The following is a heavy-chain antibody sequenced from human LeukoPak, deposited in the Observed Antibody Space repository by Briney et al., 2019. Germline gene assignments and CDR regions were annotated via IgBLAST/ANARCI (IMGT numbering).Heavy chain of an antibody. Sequence: QPGGSLRLSCAASGFTFSSYGMAWVRQAPGKGLEWVSSISASGGSTYYADSVKGRFTISRDNSKNTQYLQMNSLRAEDTAVYYCAKDRTGTTGRDWLDPWGQGTLVTVSS. CDR3: AKDRTGTTGRDWLDP. J-gene: IGHJ5*02. CDR2: ISASGGST. CDR1: GFTFSSYG. V-gene: IGHV3-23*01. D-gene: IGHD1-1*01.